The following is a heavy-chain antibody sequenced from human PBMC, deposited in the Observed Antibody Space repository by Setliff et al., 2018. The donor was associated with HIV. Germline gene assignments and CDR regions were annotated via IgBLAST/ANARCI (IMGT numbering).Heavy chain of an antibody. D-gene: IGHD3-22*01. CDR1: GGNYMIYA. CDR2: LSPIFGTA. CDR3: ARGVSVEGYYYDSSGYPYAL. V-gene: IGHV1-69*13. Sequence: SVKVSCKVSGGNYMIYAINWLRQAPGQGLEWVGGLSPIFGTANYSQTFRGRVTITADESTNSAYMELTSLKSEDTAVYYCARGVSVEGYYYDSSGYPYALWGQGTLVTVSS. J-gene: IGHJ4*02.